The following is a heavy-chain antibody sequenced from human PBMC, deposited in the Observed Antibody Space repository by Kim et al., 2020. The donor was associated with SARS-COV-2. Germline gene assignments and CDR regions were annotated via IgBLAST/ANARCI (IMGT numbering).Heavy chain of an antibody. CDR1: GFTFDDYA. J-gene: IGHJ6*02. Sequence: GGSLRLSCAASGFTFDDYAMHWVRQAPGKGLEWVSGISWNSGSIGYADSVKGRFTISRDNAKNSLYLQMNSLRAEDTALYYCAKDIAHGDVGYYYYGMDGWGQGTTVPVSS. CDR3: AKDIAHGDVGYYYYGMDG. CDR2: ISWNSGSI. D-gene: IGHD4-17*01. V-gene: IGHV3-9*01.